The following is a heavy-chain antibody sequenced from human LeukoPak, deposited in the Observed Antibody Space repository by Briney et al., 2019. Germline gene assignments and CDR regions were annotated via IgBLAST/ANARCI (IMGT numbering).Heavy chain of an antibody. CDR1: GGTFSSYA. Sequence: ASVKVSCKASGGTFSSYAISWVRQAPGQGLEWMGGIIPIFGTANYAQKFQGRVTITADESTSTAYMELSSLRSEDTAVYYCATGEEIFGVVDAFDIWGQGTMVTVSS. J-gene: IGHJ3*02. D-gene: IGHD3-3*01. CDR2: IIPIFGTA. CDR3: ATGEEIFGVVDAFDI. V-gene: IGHV1-69*13.